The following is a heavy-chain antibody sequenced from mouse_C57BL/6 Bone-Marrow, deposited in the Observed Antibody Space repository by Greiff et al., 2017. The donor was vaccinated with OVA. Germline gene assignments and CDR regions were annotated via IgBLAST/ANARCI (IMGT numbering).Heavy chain of an antibody. CDR3: ARHEQIYYYGSSYFDY. Sequence: QVQLQQSGAELVKPGASVKLSCTASGYTFTEYTIHWVKQRSGQGLELIGWFYPGRGSITYNEKFKDKATLTAAKSSSTFYMDLSRLPSKASAVYFCARHEQIYYYGSSYFDYWGQGTTLTVSS. CDR1: GYTFTEYT. J-gene: IGHJ2*01. CDR2: FYPGRGSI. V-gene: IGHV1-62-2*01. D-gene: IGHD1-1*01.